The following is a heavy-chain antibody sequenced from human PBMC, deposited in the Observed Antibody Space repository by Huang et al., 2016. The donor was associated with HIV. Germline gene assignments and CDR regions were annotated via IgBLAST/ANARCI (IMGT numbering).Heavy chain of an antibody. J-gene: IGHJ4*02. CDR3: ARAGEAYYDSSGYYYFDY. D-gene: IGHD3-22*01. V-gene: IGHV1-69*01. CDR1: GGTFSSYA. CDR2: IIPIFDAA. Sequence: QVQLVQSGAEVKKPGSSVKVSCKASGGTFSSYAISWVRQAPGQGLEWMGGIIPIFDAANYAQKFQGRVTITADESTSTADMELSSLRSEDTAVYYCARAGEAYYDSSGYYYFDYWGQGTLVTVSS.